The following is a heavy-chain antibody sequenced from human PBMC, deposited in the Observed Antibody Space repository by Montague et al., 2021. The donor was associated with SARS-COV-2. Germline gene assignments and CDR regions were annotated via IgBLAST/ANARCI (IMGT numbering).Heavy chain of an antibody. CDR1: GASVASGNFY. Sequence: SETLSLTCTVSGASVASGNFYWGWIRQPPGKGLEWIGYMYYTGHTNYNPSLESRVTMPVGPSKNQFSLTLTSVTAADTAVYYCARSRANVPSRPGFDYWGQGALVTVSS. J-gene: IGHJ4*02. D-gene: IGHD6-6*01. CDR2: MYYTGHT. V-gene: IGHV4-61*01. CDR3: ARSRANVPSRPGFDY.